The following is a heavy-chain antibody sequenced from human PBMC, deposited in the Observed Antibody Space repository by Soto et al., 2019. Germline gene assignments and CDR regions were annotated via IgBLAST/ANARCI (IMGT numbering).Heavy chain of an antibody. D-gene: IGHD4-17*01. Sequence: QLQLQESGPGLVKPSETLSLTCTVSGGSISSSSYYWGWIRQPPGKGLEWIGRIYYSGSTYYNPSRKSRVTKCVDTSKSQFALKLSSVTAADTAVYYCLTTVIAFDIWGQGTMVTVSS. CDR1: GGSISSSSYY. CDR2: IYYSGST. CDR3: LTTVIAFDI. V-gene: IGHV4-39*01. J-gene: IGHJ3*02.